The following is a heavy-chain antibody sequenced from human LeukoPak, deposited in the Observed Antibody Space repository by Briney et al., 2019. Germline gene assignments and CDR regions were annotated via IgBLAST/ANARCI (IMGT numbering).Heavy chain of an antibody. V-gene: IGHV3-23*01. Sequence: GGSLRLSCAASGFIFGSYAMSWVRQAPGKGLEWASSINDNGGSTYYADSGKGRFTLSRDDSRNTVYLQLNNLRVDDTAIYYCAKADWISNADAVWWGQGTQVTVSS. CDR1: GFIFGSYA. CDR2: INDNGGST. J-gene: IGHJ4*02. D-gene: IGHD1-1*01. CDR3: AKADWISNADAVW.